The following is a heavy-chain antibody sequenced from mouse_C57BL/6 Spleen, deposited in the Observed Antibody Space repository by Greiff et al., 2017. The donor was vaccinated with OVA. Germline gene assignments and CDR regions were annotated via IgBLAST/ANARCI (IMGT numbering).Heavy chain of an antibody. Sequence: VQLVESGAELVKPGASVKISCKASGYAFSSYWMNWVKQRPGKGLEWIGQIYPGDGDTNYNGKFKGKATLTADKSSSTAYMQLSSLTSEDSAVYFCAVYYYGSSSFAYWGQGTLVTVSA. CDR3: AVYYYGSSSFAY. V-gene: IGHV1-80*01. J-gene: IGHJ3*01. CDR1: GYAFSSYW. CDR2: IYPGDGDT. D-gene: IGHD1-1*01.